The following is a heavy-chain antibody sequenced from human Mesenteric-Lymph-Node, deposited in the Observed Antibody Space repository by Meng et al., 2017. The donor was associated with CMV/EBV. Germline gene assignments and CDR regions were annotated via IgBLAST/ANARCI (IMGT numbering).Heavy chain of an antibody. CDR3: AKDGGVNVVVPAAKGGLHY. D-gene: IGHD2-2*01. CDR1: GFTFSDYG. V-gene: IGHV3-30*02. CDR2: IRYDASNQ. J-gene: IGHJ4*02. Sequence: GESLKISCAASGFTFSDYGMHWVRQAPGKGLEWVAFIRYDASNQYYADSVKGRFTISRDNSKNTLYLQMNSLRAEDTAVYYCAKDGGVNVVVPAAKGGLHYWDQGKLVTVSS.